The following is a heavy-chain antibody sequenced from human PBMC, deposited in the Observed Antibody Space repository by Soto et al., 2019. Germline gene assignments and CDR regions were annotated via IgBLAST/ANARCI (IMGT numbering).Heavy chain of an antibody. CDR2: INHSGST. J-gene: IGHJ4*02. D-gene: IGHD2-21*02. V-gene: IGHV4-34*01. CDR1: GGSFSGYY. CDR3: ARLIVVTAMQNFDY. Sequence: SETLSLTCAVYGGSFSGYYWSWIRQPPGKGLEWIGEINHSGSTNYNPSLKSRVTISVDTSKNQFSLKLSSVTAADTAVYYCARLIVVTAMQNFDYWGQGPLVSVS.